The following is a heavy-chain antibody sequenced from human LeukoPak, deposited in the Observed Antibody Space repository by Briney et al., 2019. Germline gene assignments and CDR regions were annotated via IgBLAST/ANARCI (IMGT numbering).Heavy chain of an antibody. D-gene: IGHD5-12*01. CDR1: GGSISSYY. Sequence: SETLSLTCTVSGGSISSYYWSWIRQHPGKGLEWIGYIYYSGSTYYNPSLKSRVTISVDTSKNQFSLKLSSVTAADTAVYYCALKGDSGYDLGEFDYWGQGTLVTVSS. CDR3: ALKGDSGYDLGEFDY. V-gene: IGHV4-59*06. J-gene: IGHJ4*02. CDR2: IYYSGST.